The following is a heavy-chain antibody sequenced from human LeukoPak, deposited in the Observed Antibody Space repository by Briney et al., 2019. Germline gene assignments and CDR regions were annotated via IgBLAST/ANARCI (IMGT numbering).Heavy chain of an antibody. CDR3: VRRDGYNYDS. J-gene: IGHJ5*01. Sequence: SETLSLTCTVSGGSISSGDYYWSWIRQPPGKGLEWIGYIYYSGTTNYNPSLKSRVTISVDTSKNQFSLRLTSVTAADTAVYYCVRRDGYNYDSWGQGTLVTVSS. CDR2: IYYSGTT. D-gene: IGHD5-24*01. V-gene: IGHV4-30-4*01. CDR1: GGSISSGDYY.